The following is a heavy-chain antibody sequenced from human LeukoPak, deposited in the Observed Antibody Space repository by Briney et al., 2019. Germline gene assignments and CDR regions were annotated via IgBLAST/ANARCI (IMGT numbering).Heavy chain of an antibody. J-gene: IGHJ4*02. CDR3: ASTLGFYGSGSYLDY. V-gene: IGHV4-61*02. D-gene: IGHD3-10*01. CDR1: GGSISSGSYY. CDR2: IYTSGST. Sequence: SETLSLTCTVSGGSISSGSYYWSWIRQPAGKGLEWIGRIYTSGSTNYNPSLKSRVTISVDTSKNQFSLKLSSVTAADTAVYYCASTLGFYGSGSYLDYWGQGTLVTVSS.